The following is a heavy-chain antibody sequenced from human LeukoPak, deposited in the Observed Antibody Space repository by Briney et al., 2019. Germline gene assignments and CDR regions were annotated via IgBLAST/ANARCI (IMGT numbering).Heavy chain of an antibody. CDR1: GGSISSYY. V-gene: IGHV4-59*12. Sequence: SETLSLTCTVSGGSISSYYWSWIRQPPGKGLEWIGYIYYSGSTNYNPSLKSRVTISVDRSKNQFSLKLSSVTAADTAVYYCARSTRGSGWPDWYFDLWGRGTLVTVSS. CDR2: IYYSGST. D-gene: IGHD6-19*01. CDR3: ARSTRGSGWPDWYFDL. J-gene: IGHJ2*01.